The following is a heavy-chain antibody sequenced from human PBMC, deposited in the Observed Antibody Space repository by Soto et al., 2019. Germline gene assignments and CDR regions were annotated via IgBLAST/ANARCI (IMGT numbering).Heavy chain of an antibody. J-gene: IGHJ6*03. CDR3: ARLACSSTSCYVDYYCYMDV. V-gene: IGHV5-51*01. Sequence: GESLKISCKGSGYSFTSYWIGWVRQMPGKGLEWMGIIYPGDSDTRYSPSFQGQVTISADKSISTAYLQWSSLKASDTAMYYCARLACSSTSCYVDYYCYMDVWGKGTTVTVSS. CDR1: GYSFTSYW. D-gene: IGHD2-2*01. CDR2: IYPGDSDT.